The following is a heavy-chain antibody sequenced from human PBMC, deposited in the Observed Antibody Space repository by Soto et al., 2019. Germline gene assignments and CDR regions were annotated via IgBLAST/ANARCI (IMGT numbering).Heavy chain of an antibody. CDR1: GFTFSSYG. D-gene: IGHD3-10*01. CDR2: IWYDGSNK. CDR3: ARDAGAVQDYYFDY. Sequence: QVQLVESGGGVVQPGRSLRLSCAASGFTFSSYGMHWVRQAPGKGLEWVAVIWYDGSNKYYADSVKGRFTISRDNSKNTMYLQMNSLRAEDTAVYYCARDAGAVQDYYFDYWGQGTLVTVSS. J-gene: IGHJ4*02. V-gene: IGHV3-33*01.